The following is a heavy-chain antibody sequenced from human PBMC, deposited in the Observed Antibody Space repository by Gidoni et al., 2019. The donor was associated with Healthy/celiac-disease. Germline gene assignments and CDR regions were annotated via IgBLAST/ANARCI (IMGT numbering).Heavy chain of an antibody. CDR3: TTAVLYSSGRGYYYYYGMDV. CDR1: GFTFSNAW. D-gene: IGHD6-19*01. CDR2: MKSKNDGGTT. Sequence: EVQLVASGGGLVKPVGSLSLSCAASGFTFSNAWMSWVPPPPGQGRGKGWEWVGRMKSKNDGGTTDYDAPVKGRFTISRDDAKNTLYLQMNSLKTEDTAVYYCTTAVLYSSGRGYYYYYGMDVWGQGTTVTVSS. J-gene: IGHJ6*02. V-gene: IGHV3-15*01.